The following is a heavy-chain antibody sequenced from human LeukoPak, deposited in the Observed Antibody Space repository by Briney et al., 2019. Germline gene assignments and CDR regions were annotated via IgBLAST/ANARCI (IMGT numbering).Heavy chain of an antibody. Sequence: PGGSLRLSCAASGFTFSSYSMNWVRQAPGKGLEWVSSISSSSSYIYYADSVKGRFTISRDNAKNSLYLQMNSLRAEDTAVYYCARGSFGIAAALDVWGQGTTVTVSS. J-gene: IGHJ6*02. CDR1: GFTFSSYS. CDR2: ISSSSSYI. D-gene: IGHD6-13*01. CDR3: ARGSFGIAAALDV. V-gene: IGHV3-21*01.